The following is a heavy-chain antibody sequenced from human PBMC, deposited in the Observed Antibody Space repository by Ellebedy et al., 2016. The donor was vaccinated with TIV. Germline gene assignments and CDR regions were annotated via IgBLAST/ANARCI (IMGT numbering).Heavy chain of an antibody. D-gene: IGHD3-22*01. V-gene: IGHV3-23*01. CDR2: ISGRGEST. J-gene: IGHJ5*02. CDR1: GFIFSDYA. CDR3: ATRGHSIGWFAD. Sequence: PGGSLRLSCATSGFIFSDYAISWVRQPPGQGLEWVSTISGRGESTFAADSVKGRFTISRDFSKGTVYLQMNSLRVEDTAVYFCATRGHSIGWFADWGQGTLVTVSS.